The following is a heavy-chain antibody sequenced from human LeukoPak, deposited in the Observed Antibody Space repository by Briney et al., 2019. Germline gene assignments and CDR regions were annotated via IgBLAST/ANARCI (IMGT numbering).Heavy chain of an antibody. V-gene: IGHV5-51*01. CDR3: ARLHDRSGYGPRNFYYYMDV. CDR2: IYPGDTHP. D-gene: IGHD3-22*01. CDR1: GYSLTNSW. J-gene: IGHJ6*03. Sequence: GESLKISCQASGYSLTNSWIGWVRPMPGKGLGWMGNIYPGDTHPKYTPSFQGQVTISADKSISPAYLQWSSLKASDTAMYYCARLHDRSGYGPRNFYYYMDVWGKGTTVTVS.